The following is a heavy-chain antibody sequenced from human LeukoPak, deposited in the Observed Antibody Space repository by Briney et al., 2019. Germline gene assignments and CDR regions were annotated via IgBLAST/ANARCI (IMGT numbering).Heavy chain of an antibody. CDR2: INPNSGGT. Sequence: ASVKVSCKASGYTFTGYYMHWVRQAPGQGLEWMGWINPNSGGTNYAQKFQGRVTMTRDTSISTAYMELNSLRAEDTALYYCAKDMGGGYRTFHFHYWGQGTLVTVSS. D-gene: IGHD2-15*01. J-gene: IGHJ4*02. CDR3: AKDMGGGYRTFHFHY. V-gene: IGHV1-2*02. CDR1: GYTFTGYY.